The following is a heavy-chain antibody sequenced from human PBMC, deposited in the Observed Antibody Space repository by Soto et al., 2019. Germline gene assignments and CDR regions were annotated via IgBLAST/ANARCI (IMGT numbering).Heavy chain of an antibody. CDR3: ASARHIGP. Sequence: GGSLRLSCAASGFTFSNYWMSWVRQAPGKGLEWVANIKQEGSESNYADSVKGRFTISRDNAENSLYLQMTSMRAEDTAVYYCASARHIGPWGQGTLVTVSS. J-gene: IGHJ5*02. CDR2: IKQEGSES. D-gene: IGHD2-21*01. V-gene: IGHV3-7*01. CDR1: GFTFSNYW.